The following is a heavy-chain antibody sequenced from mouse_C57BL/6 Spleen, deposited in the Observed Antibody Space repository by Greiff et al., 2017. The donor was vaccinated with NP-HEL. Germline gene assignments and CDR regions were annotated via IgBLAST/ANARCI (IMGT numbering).Heavy chain of an antibody. CDR3: AREDGYHWYFDV. CDR2: ISSGSSTI. D-gene: IGHD2-3*01. CDR1: GFTFSDYG. J-gene: IGHJ1*03. Sequence: EVQGVESGGGLVKPGGSLKLSCAASGFTFSDYGMHWVRQAPEKGLEWVAYISSGSSTIYYADTVKGRFTISRDNAKNTLFLQMTSLRSEDTAMYYCAREDGYHWYFDVWGTGTTVTVSS. V-gene: IGHV5-17*01.